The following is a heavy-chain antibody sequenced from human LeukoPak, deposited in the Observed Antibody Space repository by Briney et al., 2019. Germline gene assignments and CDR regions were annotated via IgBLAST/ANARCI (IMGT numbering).Heavy chain of an antibody. CDR2: IIQDGSQK. Sequence: GGSLRLSGAASGFTSSNYCLGWVRQAPGKGLEWVANIIQDGSQKYYVDSVKGRLTISRDNAKNSLYLQMNSLGAEDTAMYYCARIGSETYHDAYDIWGQGTMVTVFS. CDR1: GFTSSNYC. D-gene: IGHD3-10*01. J-gene: IGHJ3*02. CDR3: ARIGSETYHDAYDI. V-gene: IGHV3-7*03.